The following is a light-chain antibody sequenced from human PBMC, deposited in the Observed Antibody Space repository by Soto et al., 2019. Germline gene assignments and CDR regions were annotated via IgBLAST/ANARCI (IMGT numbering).Light chain of an antibody. J-gene: IGLJ2*01. V-gene: IGLV2-8*01. CDR3: SSYAGSNNLV. Sequence: QSVLTQPPSASGSPGQSVTISCTGTSSDVGGYNYVSWYQQHPGKAPKLMIYELSKRPSGVPDRFSGSKSGNTASLTVSGLQAEDEADYYCSSYAGSNNLVFGGGTQLTVL. CDR2: ELS. CDR1: SSDVGGYNY.